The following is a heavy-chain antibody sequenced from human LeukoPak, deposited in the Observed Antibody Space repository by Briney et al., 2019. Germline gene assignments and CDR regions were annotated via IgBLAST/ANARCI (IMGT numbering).Heavy chain of an antibody. Sequence: GGSLRLSCAASGFTFSSYAMHWVRQAPGKGLEWVAVISYDGSNKYYADSVKGRFTISRDNSKNTLYLQMNSLRAEDTAVYYCARDRRYGYGLDYWGQGTLVTVSS. V-gene: IGHV3-30-3*01. CDR1: GFTFSSYA. J-gene: IGHJ4*02. CDR3: ARDRRYGYGLDY. CDR2: ISYDGSNK. D-gene: IGHD5-12*01.